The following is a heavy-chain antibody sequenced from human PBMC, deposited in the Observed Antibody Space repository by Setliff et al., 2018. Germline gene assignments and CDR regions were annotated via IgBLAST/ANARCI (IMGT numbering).Heavy chain of an antibody. V-gene: IGHV1-3*04. CDR2: INTGSGVA. Sequence: ASVKVSCKASGYTFNIYPMHWVRQAPGQRPEWMGWINTGSGVARNSHNFQGRVTFTRDTSATTAYMDLSSLMSEDTAVYYCATTLEGCGDDCWTIKHWGQGTLVTVSS. J-gene: IGHJ1*01. D-gene: IGHD2-21*02. CDR1: GYTFNIYP. CDR3: ATTLEGCGDDCWTIKH.